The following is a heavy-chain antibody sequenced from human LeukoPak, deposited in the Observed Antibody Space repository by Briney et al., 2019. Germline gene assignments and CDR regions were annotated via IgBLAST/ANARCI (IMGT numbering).Heavy chain of an antibody. D-gene: IGHD2-15*01. CDR1: RFTFSSYG. Sequence: GGSLRLSCAASRFTFSSYGMHWVRQAPGKGLEWVTFIRYDGSNKYYADSVKGRFTISRDNSKNTLYLQMNSLRAEDTAVYYCWKERGSIGPDAFDRRGEGTMVGVSS. CDR3: WKERGSIGPDAFDR. CDR2: IRYDGSNK. V-gene: IGHV3-30*02. J-gene: IGHJ3*02.